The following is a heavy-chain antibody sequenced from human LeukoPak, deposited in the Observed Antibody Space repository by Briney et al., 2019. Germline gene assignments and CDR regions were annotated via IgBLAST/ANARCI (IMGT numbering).Heavy chain of an antibody. CDR1: GFTVGRNY. D-gene: IGHD5-24*01. CDR3: ARGDGYNFFDS. V-gene: IGHV3-66*01. J-gene: IGHJ4*02. Sequence: GGSLRLSSAASGFTVGRNYMSWVRQAPGKGLEWVSVIYIDGNTYYADSVRGRFTISRDNSKNTVYLQMNSLRAEDTAVYYCARGDGYNFFDSWGQGTLVTVSS. CDR2: IYIDGNT.